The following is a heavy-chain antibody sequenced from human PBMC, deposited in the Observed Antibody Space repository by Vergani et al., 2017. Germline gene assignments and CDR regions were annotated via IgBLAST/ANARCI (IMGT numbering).Heavy chain of an antibody. CDR1: GGSISSSSYY. V-gene: IGHV4-39*02. Sequence: QLQLQESGPGLVKPSETLSLTCTVSGGSISSSSYYWGWIRQPPGKGLEWIGSIYYSGSTYYNPSLKSRVTISVDTSKNQFSLKLSSVTAADTAVYYCARDSEWEPYVVRYFDYWGQGTLVTVSS. CDR3: ARDSEWEPYVVRYFDY. J-gene: IGHJ4*02. D-gene: IGHD1-26*01. CDR2: IYYSGST.